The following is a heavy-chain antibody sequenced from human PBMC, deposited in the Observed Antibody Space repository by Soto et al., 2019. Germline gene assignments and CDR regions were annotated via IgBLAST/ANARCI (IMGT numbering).Heavy chain of an antibody. V-gene: IGHV3-23*01. CDR1: GFAFSDYA. CDR2: ISATGATT. J-gene: IGHJ1*01. D-gene: IGHD2-15*01. CDR3: AKGRKSTEKDIAVMLAAASSIQH. Sequence: PGGSLRLSXVASGFAFSDYAMTWVRQAPGKGLEWVSVISATGATTYYADSVRGRFTISRDNSKNTLNLQMNDLRVEDTAVIYCAKGRKSTEKDIAVMLAAASSIQHWGQGTLVTVSS.